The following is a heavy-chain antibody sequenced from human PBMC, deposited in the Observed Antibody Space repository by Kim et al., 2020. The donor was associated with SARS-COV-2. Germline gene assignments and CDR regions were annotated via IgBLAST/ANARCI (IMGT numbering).Heavy chain of an antibody. Sequence: SETLSLTCTVSGGSISSYYWSWIRQPPGKGLEWIGYIYYSGSTNYNPSLKSRVTISVDTSKNQFSLKLSSVTAADTAVYYCARGGTIFGVGIEPFDYWGQGTLVTVSS. V-gene: IGHV4-59*01. CDR3: ARGGTIFGVGIEPFDY. CDR1: GGSISSYY. J-gene: IGHJ4*02. D-gene: IGHD3-3*01. CDR2: IYYSGST.